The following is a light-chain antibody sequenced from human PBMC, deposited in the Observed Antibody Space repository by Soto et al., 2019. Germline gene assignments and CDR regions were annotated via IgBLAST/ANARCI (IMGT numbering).Light chain of an antibody. CDR2: SNN. CDR1: SSNIGRNT. CDR3: AAWDDSLTDYV. V-gene: IGLV1-44*01. J-gene: IGLJ1*01. Sequence: VLTQAPSASETPGQRVTISCSGGSSNIGRNTVNWYQQLPGTAPKLLIYSNNRRPSGVPDRFSGSKSGTSASLAISGLQSEDEADYYRAAWDDSLTDYVFGTGTKVTVL.